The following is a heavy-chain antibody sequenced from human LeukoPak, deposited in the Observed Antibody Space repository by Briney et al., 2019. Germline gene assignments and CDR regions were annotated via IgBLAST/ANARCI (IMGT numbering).Heavy chain of an antibody. CDR1: GGSIDSYY. CDR2: IYYSGST. V-gene: IGHV4-59*08. Sequence: SETLSLTCTVSGGSIDSYYWSWIRQPPGKGLEWIGYIYYSGSTNYNPSLKSRVTISVDTSKNQFSLKLSSVTAADTAVYYCARSIGLGYPSAIAQPSRVSASDYYYGMDVWGQGTTVTVSS. J-gene: IGHJ6*02. D-gene: IGHD3-16*02. CDR3: ARSIGLGYPSAIAQPSRVSASDYYYGMDV.